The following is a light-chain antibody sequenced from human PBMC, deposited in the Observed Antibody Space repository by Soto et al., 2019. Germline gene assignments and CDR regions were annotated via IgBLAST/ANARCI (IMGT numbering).Light chain of an antibody. CDR2: RNN. Sequence: QSVLPQPPSVSGTPGQRVTISCSGSSSNIENNYVYWYQQFPGAAPKLLILRNNQGPSGVPDRFSGSKSGTSAALAVSGLRSEDEADYYCAAWDDSLRGVVFGGGTKLTVL. CDR1: SSNIENNY. V-gene: IGLV1-47*01. CDR3: AAWDDSLRGVV. J-gene: IGLJ2*01.